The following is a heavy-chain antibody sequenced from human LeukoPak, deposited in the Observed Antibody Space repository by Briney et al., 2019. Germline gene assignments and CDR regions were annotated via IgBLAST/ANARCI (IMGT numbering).Heavy chain of an antibody. J-gene: IGHJ4*02. CDR2: IYCGGSK. Sequence: GRSLRLSCAASGFTVSSNYMSWVRQAPGKGLEWVSVIYCGGSKYYKDSVKGRFTISRDNPKNTLYLQTSSLRVEDTAVYYCARAPAYYYDSSGGPYYFDYWGQGTLVTVSS. CDR3: ARAPAYYYDSSGGPYYFDY. CDR1: GFTVSSNY. D-gene: IGHD3-22*01. V-gene: IGHV3-53*01.